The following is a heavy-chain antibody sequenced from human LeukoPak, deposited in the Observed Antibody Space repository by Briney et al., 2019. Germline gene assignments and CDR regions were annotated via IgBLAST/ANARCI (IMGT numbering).Heavy chain of an antibody. CDR2: INPSGGST. CDR3: ARDLDCSSTSCYGGFDP. CDR1: GYTFTSYY. J-gene: IGHJ5*02. V-gene: IGHV1-46*01. Sequence: GASVKVSCKASGYTFTSYYMHWVRQAPGQGLEWMGIINPSGGSTSYAQKFQGRVTMTRDTSTSTVYMELSSLRSEDTAVYYCARDLDCSSTSCYGGFDPWGRGTLVTVSS. D-gene: IGHD2-2*01.